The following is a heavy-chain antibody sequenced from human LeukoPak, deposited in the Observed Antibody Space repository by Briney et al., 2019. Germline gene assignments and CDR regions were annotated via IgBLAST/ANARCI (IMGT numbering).Heavy chain of an antibody. D-gene: IGHD1-26*01. CDR2: ITDDATT. V-gene: IGHV3-74*03. Sequence: GGSLRLSCAASGFTFSSAWMHWVRQAPGTGLVWVSRITDDATTTYADAVRGRFTISRDNAKNILYLQMNSLRAEDTAVYYCVRDRVGPDYWGQGTLVTVSS. J-gene: IGHJ4*02. CDR1: GFTFSSAW. CDR3: VRDRVGPDY.